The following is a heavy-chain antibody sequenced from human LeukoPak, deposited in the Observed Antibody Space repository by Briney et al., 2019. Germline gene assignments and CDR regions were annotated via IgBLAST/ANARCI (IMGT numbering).Heavy chain of an antibody. CDR1: GYTFTGYY. CDR2: INPNSGGT. Sequence: PGASVKVSCKASGYTFTGYYVHWVRQAPGQGLEWMGWINPNSGGTNYAQKFQGRVTMTRDTSISTAYMELSRLRSDDTAVYYCARAMVRISKNWFDPWGQGTLVTVSS. D-gene: IGHD3-10*01. J-gene: IGHJ5*02. CDR3: ARAMVRISKNWFDP. V-gene: IGHV1-2*02.